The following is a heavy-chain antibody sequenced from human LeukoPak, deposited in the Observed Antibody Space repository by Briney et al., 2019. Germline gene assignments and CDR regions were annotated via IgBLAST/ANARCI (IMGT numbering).Heavy chain of an antibody. V-gene: IGHV3-7*04. Sequence: GGSLRLSCAASGFTFSIYWMSWVRQAPGKGLEWVANINQDGSEEYYVGSLKGRFTISRDNAKNSLYLQMNSLRADDTAVYYCARYCSIGSCFDYWGQGTLVTVSS. D-gene: IGHD2-15*01. J-gene: IGHJ4*02. CDR1: GFTFSIYW. CDR3: ARYCSIGSCFDY. CDR2: INQDGSEE.